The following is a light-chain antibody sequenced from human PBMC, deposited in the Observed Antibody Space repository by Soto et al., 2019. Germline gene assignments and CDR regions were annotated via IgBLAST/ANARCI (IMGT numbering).Light chain of an antibody. Sequence: QSVLTQPPSVSGTPGQRVTISCSGSSSNIGSDTVKWYQHLPGTAPKLLIHGNDQRPSGVPDRFSGSKSGTSASLAISGLQSEDEADYYCATWDDSLNDYVFGTGTKLTVL. V-gene: IGLV1-44*01. CDR1: SSNIGSDT. J-gene: IGLJ1*01. CDR3: ATWDDSLNDYV. CDR2: GND.